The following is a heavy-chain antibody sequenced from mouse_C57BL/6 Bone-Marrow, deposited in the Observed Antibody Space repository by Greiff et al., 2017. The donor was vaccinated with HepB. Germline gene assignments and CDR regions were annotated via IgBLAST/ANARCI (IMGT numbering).Heavy chain of an antibody. CDR1: GFNIKDDY. CDR3: TTLDEAPFAY. V-gene: IGHV14-4*01. Sequence: VQLKESGAELVRPGASVKLSCTASGFNIKDDYMHWVKQRPEQGLEWIGWIDPENGDTEYASKFQGKATITADTSSNTAYLQLSSLTSEDTAVYYCTTLDEAPFAYWGQGTLVTVSA. CDR2: IDPENGDT. J-gene: IGHJ3*01.